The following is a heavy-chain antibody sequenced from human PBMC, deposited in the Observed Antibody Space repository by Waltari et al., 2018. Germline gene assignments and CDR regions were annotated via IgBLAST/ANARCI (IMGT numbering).Heavy chain of an antibody. Sequence: QLQLQESGPGLVKPSETLSLTCTVSGGSIRSSVYYCGWIRQPPGKGLEWIGSIYYSGSTYYNPSLKSRVTISVDTSKNQFSLKLSSVTAADTAVYYCARLPGYGWFDPWGQGTLVTVSS. V-gene: IGHV4-39*01. CDR1: GGSIRSSVYY. CDR2: IYYSGST. D-gene: IGHD2-15*01. J-gene: IGHJ5*02. CDR3: ARLPGYGWFDP.